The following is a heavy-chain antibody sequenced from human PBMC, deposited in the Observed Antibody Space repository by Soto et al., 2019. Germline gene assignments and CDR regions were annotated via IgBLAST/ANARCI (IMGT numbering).Heavy chain of an antibody. V-gene: IGHV3-21*01. CDR1: GFTFSRFS. J-gene: IGHJ6*02. Sequence: GGSLRLSCAASGFTFSRFSMNWLRQAPGKGLEWVSTIYSDSDYIYYADSVKGRFTISRDNGKNSLYLQMNSLRAEDTAVYYCTRDHGYGYGMDVWGQGTTVTVSS. CDR3: TRDHGYGYGMDV. CDR2: IYSDSDYI. D-gene: IGHD5-12*01.